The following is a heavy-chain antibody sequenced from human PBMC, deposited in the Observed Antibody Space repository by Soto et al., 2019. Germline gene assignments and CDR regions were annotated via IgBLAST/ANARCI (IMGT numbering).Heavy chain of an antibody. CDR3: ARDPTIFGVVHDAFDI. V-gene: IGHV4-30-4*01. D-gene: IGHD3-3*01. CDR1: GGSISSGDYY. J-gene: IGHJ3*02. CDR2: IYYSWST. Sequence: PSETLSLTCTVSGGSISSGDYYWSWIRQPPGKGLEWIGYIYYSWSTYYNPSLKSRVTISVDTSKNQFSLKLSSVTAADTAVYYCARDPTIFGVVHDAFDIWGQGTMVTVSS.